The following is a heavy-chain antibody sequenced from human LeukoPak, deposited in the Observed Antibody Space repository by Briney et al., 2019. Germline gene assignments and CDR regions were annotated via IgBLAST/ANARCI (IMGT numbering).Heavy chain of an antibody. CDR1: GFTFSSYA. J-gene: IGHJ4*02. CDR3: AKGTRTVTMPALDY. CDR2: ISGSGGAT. Sequence: GGSLRLSCAASGFTFSSYAMSWVRQAPGKGLEWVSTISGSGGATYYADSVKGRFTISRDNSKNTLYLQMNSLRAEDTAVYYCAKGTRTVTMPALDYWGQGTLVTVSS. D-gene: IGHD4-17*01. V-gene: IGHV3-23*01.